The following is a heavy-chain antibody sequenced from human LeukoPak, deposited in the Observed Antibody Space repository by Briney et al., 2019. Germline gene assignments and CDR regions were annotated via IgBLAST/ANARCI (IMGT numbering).Heavy chain of an antibody. Sequence: PGGSLRLSCAASGFTFDDYAMHWVRQAPGKGLEWVSGISWNSGSIGYADSVKGRFTISRDNAKNSLYLQMNSLRPEDTAVYYCAKDLPAAYFDYWGQGTLVTVSS. J-gene: IGHJ4*02. D-gene: IGHD2-2*01. CDR2: ISWNSGSI. CDR3: AKDLPAAYFDY. V-gene: IGHV3-9*01. CDR1: GFTFDDYA.